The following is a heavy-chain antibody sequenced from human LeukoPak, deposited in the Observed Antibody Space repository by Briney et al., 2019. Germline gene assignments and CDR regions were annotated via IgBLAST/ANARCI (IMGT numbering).Heavy chain of an antibody. J-gene: IGHJ5*02. V-gene: IGHV1-2*02. Sequence: ASVKVSCKASGYTFTAYYIHWVRQAPGQGLERVGWIDPNTGDTNFAQKFQGRVTMTRDTSASTVYMDLSRLTSDDTAIYFCARAHTIMVNTGMDPWGQGTLVIVSS. D-gene: IGHD2-21*01. CDR3: ARAHTIMVNTGMDP. CDR2: IDPNTGDT. CDR1: GYTFTAYY.